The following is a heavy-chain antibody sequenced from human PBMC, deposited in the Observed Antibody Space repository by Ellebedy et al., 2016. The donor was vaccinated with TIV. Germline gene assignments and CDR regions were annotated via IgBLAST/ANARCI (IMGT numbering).Heavy chain of an antibody. V-gene: IGHV3-23*01. CDR2: VIASGGDT. CDR3: AKETVVRQDWLDP. Sequence: GESLKISCAASGFTFSNYAMSWVRQAPGKGLEWVAAVIASGGDTYYADSVKGRFTISRDNSKNTLHLQMNRLRAEDTAVYYCAKETVVRQDWLDPWGQGTLVTVSS. J-gene: IGHJ5*02. D-gene: IGHD4-23*01. CDR1: GFTFSNYA.